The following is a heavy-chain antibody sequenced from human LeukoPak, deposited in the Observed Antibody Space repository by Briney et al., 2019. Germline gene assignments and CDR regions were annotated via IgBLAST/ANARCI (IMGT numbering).Heavy chain of an antibody. Sequence: PSETLSLACTVSGGSISSSSYYWGWIRQPPGKGLEWIGSIYYSGSTYYNPSLQRPFTISVDTSKNQFSLKLSSVPAADPAVYYCARLLPRSGWYFDYWGQGTLVTVSS. V-gene: IGHV4-39*01. CDR1: GGSISSSSYY. J-gene: IGHJ4*02. CDR2: IYYSGST. D-gene: IGHD6-19*01. CDR3: ARLLPRSGWYFDY.